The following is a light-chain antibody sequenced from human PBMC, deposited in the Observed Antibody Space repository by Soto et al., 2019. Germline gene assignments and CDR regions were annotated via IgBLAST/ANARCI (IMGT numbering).Light chain of an antibody. CDR2: AAS. CDR3: QQSFNTPRT. CDR1: QSISSF. V-gene: IGKV1-39*01. J-gene: IGKJ1*01. Sequence: DLQLTQSPSSLSASVGDRVTITCRASQSISSFLNWYQQKPGKAPKLLIQAASSLRSGVSSRFSRSGSGAEFTLIITSLQPEDFATYFCQQSFNTPRTFGQGTMVDIK.